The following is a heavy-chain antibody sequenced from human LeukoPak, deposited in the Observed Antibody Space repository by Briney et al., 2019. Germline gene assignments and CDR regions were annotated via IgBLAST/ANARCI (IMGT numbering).Heavy chain of an antibody. CDR2: ISYDGSNK. CDR1: GFTFSSYG. CDR3: ARQLWFGELNWFDP. Sequence: GGSLRLSCAASGFTFSSYGMNWVRQAPGKGLEGAAVISYDGSNKYYADSVKGRFTISRDNAKNSLYLQMNSLRAEDTAVYYCARQLWFGELNWFDPWGQGTLVTVSS. D-gene: IGHD3-10*01. V-gene: IGHV3-30*03. J-gene: IGHJ5*02.